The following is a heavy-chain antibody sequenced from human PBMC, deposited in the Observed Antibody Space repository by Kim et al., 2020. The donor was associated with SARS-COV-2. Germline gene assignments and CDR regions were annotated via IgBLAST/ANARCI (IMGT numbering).Heavy chain of an antibody. CDR2: INHSGAA. CDR1: VGSFSGYH. V-gene: IGHV4-34*01. Sequence: SETLSLTCAVYVGSFSGYHWTWIRQSPGKGLEWIGDINHSGAANYNPSLRSRVAISVDTSKNQFSLKVKSVTAADTAVYFCARGRAGVVPSPILVLGPYYEYYALDVWGQGTTVSVSS. J-gene: IGHJ6*02. D-gene: IGHD3-3*01. CDR3: ARGRAGVVPSPILVLGPYYEYYALDV.